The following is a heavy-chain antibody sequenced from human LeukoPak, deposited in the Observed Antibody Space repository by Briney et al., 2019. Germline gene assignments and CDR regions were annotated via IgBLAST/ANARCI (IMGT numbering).Heavy chain of an antibody. CDR2: IWDDGSNK. CDR1: GFTFSSYV. Sequence: GGSLRLSCAPSGFTFSSYVMLWVRQAPGKGLEWVAVIWDDGSNKYYADSVKGRFTISRDTSKNTLYLQMNSLRAEDTSVYYCARGFYDSSGYPSGLDYWGQGTLVTVSS. D-gene: IGHD3-22*01. CDR3: ARGFYDSSGYPSGLDY. V-gene: IGHV3-33*01. J-gene: IGHJ4*02.